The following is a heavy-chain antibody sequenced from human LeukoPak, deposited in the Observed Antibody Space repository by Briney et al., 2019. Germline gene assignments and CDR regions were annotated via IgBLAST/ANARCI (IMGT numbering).Heavy chain of an antibody. D-gene: IGHD1-26*01. Sequence: GGSLRLSCAASGFTFSSYSMNWVRQAPGKGLEWVANIKQDGSEKYYVDSVKGRFTISRDNAKNSLYLQMNSLRAEDTAVYYCARDQWELRYYYYYYMDVWGKGTTVTVSS. J-gene: IGHJ6*03. V-gene: IGHV3-7*01. CDR1: GFTFSSYS. CDR3: ARDQWELRYYYYYYMDV. CDR2: IKQDGSEK.